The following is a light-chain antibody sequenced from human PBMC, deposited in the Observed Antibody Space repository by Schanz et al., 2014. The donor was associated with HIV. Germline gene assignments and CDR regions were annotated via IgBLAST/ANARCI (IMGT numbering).Light chain of an antibody. CDR2: NNN. Sequence: QSVLTQPPSVSGAPGQRVTISCTGSSSNIGAGYDVHWYQQLPGTAPKLLIYNNNNRPSGVPDRFSGSKSGTSASLAITGLQAEDEADYYCQSYDSSLRGWVFGGGTKLTVL. V-gene: IGLV1-40*01. J-gene: IGLJ3*02. CDR3: QSYDSSLRGWV. CDR1: SSNIGAGYD.